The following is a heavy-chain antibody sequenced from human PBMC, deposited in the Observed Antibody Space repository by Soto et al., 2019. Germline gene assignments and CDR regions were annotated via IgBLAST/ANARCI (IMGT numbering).Heavy chain of an antibody. CDR3: ARGIYCSGGSCGNWFDS. V-gene: IGHV1-3*01. CDR1: GYTFTSYA. Sequence: ASVKVSCKASGYTFTSYAMHWVRQAPGQRLEWMGWINAGNGNTKYSQKFQGRVTITRDTSASTAYMELSSLRSEDTAVYYCARGIYCSGGSCGNWFDSWGQGTLVTVSS. D-gene: IGHD2-15*01. J-gene: IGHJ5*01. CDR2: INAGNGNT.